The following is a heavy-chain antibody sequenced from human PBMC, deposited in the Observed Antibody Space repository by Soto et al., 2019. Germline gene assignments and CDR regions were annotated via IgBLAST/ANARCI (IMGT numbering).Heavy chain of an antibody. CDR3: AKGPVRGYSGYGGEY. Sequence: EVQLVESGGGLVQPGRSLRLSCAASGFTFDDYAMHWVRQAPGKGLEWVSGISWNSGSIGYADSVKGRFTISRDNAKNSLYLQMNSLRAEDTALYYCAKGPVRGYSGYGGEYCGQGTLVTVSS. J-gene: IGHJ4*02. CDR2: ISWNSGSI. CDR1: GFTFDDYA. D-gene: IGHD5-12*01. V-gene: IGHV3-9*01.